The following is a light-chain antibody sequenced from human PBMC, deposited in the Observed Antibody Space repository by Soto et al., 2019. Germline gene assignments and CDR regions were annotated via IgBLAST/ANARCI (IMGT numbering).Light chain of an antibody. J-gene: IGKJ1*01. CDR2: GAS. CDR1: QSVSSNY. V-gene: IGKV3-20*01. Sequence: EIVLTQSPGTLSLSPGDRATLSCRASQSVSSNYLAWYQQKLGQAPRLLIYGASTRATGIPDRFSGSGSGTDFTLTISRLEPEDFAVYYCQQYGNSRTFGQGTKVDIK. CDR3: QQYGNSRT.